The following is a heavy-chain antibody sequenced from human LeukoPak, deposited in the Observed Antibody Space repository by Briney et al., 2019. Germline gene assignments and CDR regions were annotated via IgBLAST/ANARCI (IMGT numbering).Heavy chain of an antibody. J-gene: IGHJ4*02. D-gene: IGHD6-19*01. V-gene: IGHV4-59*01. Sequence: SETLSLTCTVSGGSISSYFWSWIRQPPGKGLEWIGYIYYSGSTNYNPSLKSRVTISVDTSKNQFSLKLSSVTAADTAVHYCARDSGWVDYWGQGTLVTVSS. CDR2: IYYSGST. CDR1: GGSISSYF. CDR3: ARDSGWVDY.